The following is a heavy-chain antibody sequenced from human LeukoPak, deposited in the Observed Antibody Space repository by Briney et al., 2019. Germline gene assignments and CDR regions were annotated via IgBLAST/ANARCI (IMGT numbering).Heavy chain of an antibody. CDR2: FDPEDGET. CDR1: GYTLTELS. J-gene: IGHJ5*02. Sequence: ASVKVSCKVSGYTLTELSMHWVRQAPGKGLEWMGGFDPEDGETIYAQKFQGRVTMTEDTSTDTAYMELSSLRSEDTAVYYCAREPLFGVVIGNWFDPWGQGTLVTVSS. D-gene: IGHD3-3*01. V-gene: IGHV1-24*01. CDR3: AREPLFGVVIGNWFDP.